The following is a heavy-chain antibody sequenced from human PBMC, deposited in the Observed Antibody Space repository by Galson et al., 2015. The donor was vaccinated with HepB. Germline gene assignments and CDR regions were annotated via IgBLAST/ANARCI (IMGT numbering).Heavy chain of an antibody. Sequence: SVKVSCKASGGTFNSYTISWVRQAPGQGLEWMGGIIPVLERATYAQKFQGRVTITADESTSTAHMELSSLRSEDTAVYFCARSNGGGVYYGMDVWGQGTTVTVSS. CDR1: GGTFNSYT. D-gene: IGHD4-23*01. J-gene: IGHJ6*02. CDR3: ARSNGGGVYYGMDV. V-gene: IGHV1-69*10. CDR2: IIPVLERA.